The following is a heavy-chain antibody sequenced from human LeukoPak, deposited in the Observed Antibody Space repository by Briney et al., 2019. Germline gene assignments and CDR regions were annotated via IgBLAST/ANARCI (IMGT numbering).Heavy chain of an antibody. CDR2: IYSGGST. J-gene: IGHJ4*02. CDR3: ARGDGGWPFDY. V-gene: IGHV3-53*01. Sequence: PGGSLGLSCAASGFTVSSNYMSWVRQAPGKGLEWVSVIYSGGSTYYADSVKGRFTISRDNSKNTLYLQTNSLRAEDTAVYYCARGDGGWPFDYWGQGTLVTVSS. CDR1: GFTVSSNY. D-gene: IGHD6-19*01.